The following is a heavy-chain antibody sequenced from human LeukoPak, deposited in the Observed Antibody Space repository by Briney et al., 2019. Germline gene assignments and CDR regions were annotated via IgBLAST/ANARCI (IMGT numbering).Heavy chain of an antibody. CDR2: IRYDGSDK. CDR1: GFIFTDYG. V-gene: IGHV3-30*02. CDR3: AKDGRYFDWLLYNYFDY. Sequence: GGSLRLSCAASGFIFTDYGMHWVRQAPGKGLEWLTFIRYDGSDKYYADSVKGRFTIPRDNSKNTLYLQMNSLRAEDTAVYYCAKDGRYFDWLLYNYFDYWGQGTLVTVSS. J-gene: IGHJ4*02. D-gene: IGHD3-9*01.